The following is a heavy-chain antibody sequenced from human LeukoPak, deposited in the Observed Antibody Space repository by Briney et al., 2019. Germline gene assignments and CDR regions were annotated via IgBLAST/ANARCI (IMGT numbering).Heavy chain of an antibody. J-gene: IGHJ4*02. CDR3: ASGPIGEFGELLGYFDY. V-gene: IGHV1-69-2*01. CDR2: VDPEDGET. Sequence: GASVKVSCKASGYTFTDYYMHWVQQAPGKGLEWMGRVDPEDGETIYAEKFQGRVTITADTSTDTAYMELSSLRSEDTAVYYCASGPIGEFGELLGYFDYWGQGTLVTVSS. D-gene: IGHD3-10*01. CDR1: GYTFTDYY.